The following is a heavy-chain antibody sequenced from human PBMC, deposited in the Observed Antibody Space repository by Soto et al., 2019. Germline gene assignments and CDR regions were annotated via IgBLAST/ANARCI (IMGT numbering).Heavy chain of an antibody. V-gene: IGHV3-15*01. J-gene: IGHJ4*02. Sequence: HLVESGGDLVKPGGSLRLSCAASGFMFSSAWMSWVRQAPGQGLEWVGRIKSKRDGGTTDYAPPVKGRFVISRDDSKNTLYLQMTSLNTDSTAVYYCVEGWNDFWGQGTLVAGSS. CDR3: VEGWNDF. CDR1: GFMFSSAW. D-gene: IGHD1-1*01. CDR2: IKSKRDGGTT.